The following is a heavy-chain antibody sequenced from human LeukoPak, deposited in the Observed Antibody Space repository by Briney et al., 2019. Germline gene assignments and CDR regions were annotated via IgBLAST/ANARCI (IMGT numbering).Heavy chain of an antibody. D-gene: IGHD2-2*02. V-gene: IGHV1-18*01. CDR2: ISAYNGHT. Sequence: ASVKVSCKASGYTFTTYGISWVRHAPGQGLEWMGWISAYNGHTNYAQKLQGRVTMTTDASTTTAYMELRSLRSDDTAVYYCVRDGHRLYDYYYYYMDVWGKGTTVTVSS. CDR3: VRDGHRLYDYYYYYMDV. J-gene: IGHJ6*03. CDR1: GYTFTTYG.